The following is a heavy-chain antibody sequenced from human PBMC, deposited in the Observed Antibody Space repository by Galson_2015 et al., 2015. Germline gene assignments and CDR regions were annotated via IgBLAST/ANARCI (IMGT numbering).Heavy chain of an antibody. J-gene: IGHJ2*01. V-gene: IGHV3-23*01. Sequence: SLRLSCAASGFTFSSYAMSWVRQAPGKGLEWVSAISGSGGSTYYADSVKGRFTISRDNSKNTLYLQMNSLRAEDTAVYYCAKAAGIVVVPAAILGGWYFDLWGRGTLVTVSS. CDR3: AKAAGIVVVPAAILGGWYFDL. D-gene: IGHD2-2*02. CDR2: ISGSGGST. CDR1: GFTFSSYA.